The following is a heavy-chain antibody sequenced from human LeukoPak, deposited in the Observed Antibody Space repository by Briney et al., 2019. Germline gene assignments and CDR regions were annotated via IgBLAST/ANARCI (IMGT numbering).Heavy chain of an antibody. V-gene: IGHV4-39*07. J-gene: IGHJ6*03. D-gene: IGHD3-22*01. CDR3: ARDQYDSSGYSYYYYYYMDV. CDR2: MYYTGST. CDR1: SDSISSSVYY. Sequence: SETLSLTCTVSSDSISSSVYYWSWLRQTPGKELEWIGTMYYTGSTYYSPSLKSRVTMSVDTSKNQFSLKLSSVTAADTAVYYCARDQYDSSGYSYYYYYYMDVWGKGTTVTISS.